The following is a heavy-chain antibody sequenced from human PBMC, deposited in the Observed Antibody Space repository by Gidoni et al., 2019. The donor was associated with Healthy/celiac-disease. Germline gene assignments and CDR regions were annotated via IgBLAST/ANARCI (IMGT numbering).Heavy chain of an antibody. CDR2: IYHSGST. CDR1: GGSISSSNW. J-gene: IGHJ4*02. V-gene: IGHV4-4*02. CDR3: ARGFSSSWYLDDYYFDY. Sequence: QVQLQESGPGLVKPAGTLSLTCAAAGGSISSSNWWSWVRQPPGKGLEWIGEIYHSGSTNYNPSLKSRVTISVDKSKNQFSLKLSSVTAADTAVYYCARGFSSSWYLDDYYFDYWGQGTLVTVSS. D-gene: IGHD6-13*01.